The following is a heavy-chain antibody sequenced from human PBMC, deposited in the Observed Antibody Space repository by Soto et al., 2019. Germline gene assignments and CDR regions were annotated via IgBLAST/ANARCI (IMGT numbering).Heavy chain of an antibody. CDR3: AKDRGGSGWSTLDH. Sequence: VQLLESGGSLVHPGGSLRLSCAASGFSFSYFAMSWVRQAPGKGLEWVAAISGSGGNTYYADSVKGRFTISRDNSKNTLFLQLNGLGDEDTAVYYCAKDRGGSGWSTLDHWGQGTLVTVSS. CDR2: ISGSGGNT. J-gene: IGHJ4*02. D-gene: IGHD6-19*01. CDR1: GFSFSYFA. V-gene: IGHV3-23*01.